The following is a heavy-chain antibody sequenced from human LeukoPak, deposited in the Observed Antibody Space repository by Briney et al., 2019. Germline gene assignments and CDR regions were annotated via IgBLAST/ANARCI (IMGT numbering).Heavy chain of an antibody. V-gene: IGHV1-69*05. CDR2: VTPMFGTT. Sequence: SVKVSRKASGGTFTSHTFIWVRQAPGQGLEWMGGVTPMFGTTNYAQKFQGRLTITTDGSASTAYMELSSLRFEDTAVYYCARSHGEYYHTSSYYYDYWGQGTLVTVSS. CDR3: ARSHGEYYHTSSYYYDY. CDR1: GGTFTSHT. D-gene: IGHD3-22*01. J-gene: IGHJ4*02.